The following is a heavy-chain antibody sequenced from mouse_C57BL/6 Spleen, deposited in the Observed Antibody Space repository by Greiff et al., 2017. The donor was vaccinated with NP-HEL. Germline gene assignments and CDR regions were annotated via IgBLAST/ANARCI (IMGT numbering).Heavy chain of an antibody. D-gene: IGHD1-1*01. V-gene: IGHV7-3*01. CDR1: GFTFTDYY. CDR2: IRNKANGYTT. Sequence: EVKLQESGGGLVQPGGSLSLSCAASGFTFTDYYMSWVRQPPGKALEWLGFIRNKANGYTTEYSASVKGRFTISRDNSQSILYLQMNALRAEDSATYYCARLGYGSFDYWGQGTTLTVSS. J-gene: IGHJ2*01. CDR3: ARLGYGSFDY.